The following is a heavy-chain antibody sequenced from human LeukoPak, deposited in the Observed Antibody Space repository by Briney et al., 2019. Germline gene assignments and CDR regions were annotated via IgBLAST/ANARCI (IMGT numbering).Heavy chain of an antibody. Sequence: GGSLRLSCASSGFTFSIYSMHWVRQPPGKGLEWVTFIRSDGSNKYYADSVKGRFTISRDNSKNTLYLQMNSLRLEDTAVYYCAKRGYCGSTICPPDYWGQGTLVTVSS. J-gene: IGHJ4*02. D-gene: IGHD2-2*01. CDR3: AKRGYCGSTICPPDY. CDR2: IRSDGSNK. CDR1: GFTFSIYS. V-gene: IGHV3-30*02.